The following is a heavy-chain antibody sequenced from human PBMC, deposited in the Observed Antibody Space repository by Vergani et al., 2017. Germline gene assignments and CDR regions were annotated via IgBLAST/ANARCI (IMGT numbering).Heavy chain of an antibody. CDR1: EYSFGNYW. J-gene: IGHJ4*02. CDR3: ARHTTYTDS. V-gene: IGHV5-51*01. Sequence: EVELVQSGPEMRKPGESLKISCKGSEYSFGNYWIGWVRQMPGKGLEWMGIIYPADSDTSYSPSFQGQVTISADKSISTAFLQWDSLQASDTALYYCARHTTYTDSWGQGTLVTVSS. CDR2: IYPADSDT. D-gene: IGHD1-1*01.